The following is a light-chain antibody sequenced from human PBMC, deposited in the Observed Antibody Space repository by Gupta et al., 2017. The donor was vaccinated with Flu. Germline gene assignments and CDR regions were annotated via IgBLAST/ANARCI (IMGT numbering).Light chain of an antibody. CDR3: QQSYITPRT. Sequence: DRVTIACRASENVGNYLNWYRHKPGKPPKLLIFAASTLQSGVPSRFSGSRSGTDFTLTISSLEPDDFATYYCQQSYITPRTFGPGTKVEI. V-gene: IGKV1-39*01. J-gene: IGKJ1*01. CDR2: AAS. CDR1: ENVGNY.